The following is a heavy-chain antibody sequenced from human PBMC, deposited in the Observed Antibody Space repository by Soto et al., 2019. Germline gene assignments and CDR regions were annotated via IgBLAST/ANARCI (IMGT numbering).Heavy chain of an antibody. CDR1: GFAFSSHP. J-gene: IGHJ3*02. Sequence: VQLLESGGDLVHPGGSLRLSCAASGFAFSSHPMSWVRQAPERGLEWVSGISDSGGLTYNADSVKGRFTISRDNSKNTLYLQMNSLRAEDTALCYCARRAFGSSRSFDIWGQGTMVTVSS. V-gene: IGHV3-23*01. D-gene: IGHD6-6*01. CDR3: ARRAFGSSRSFDI. CDR2: ISDSGGLT.